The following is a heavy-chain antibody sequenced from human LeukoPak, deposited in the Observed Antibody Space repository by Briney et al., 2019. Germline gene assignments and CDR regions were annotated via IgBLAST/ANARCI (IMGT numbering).Heavy chain of an antibody. CDR2: IYTSGST. J-gene: IGHJ4*02. Sequence: PSQTLSLTRTVSRGSISSGSYFGSWIRQPAGKGLGWIGRIYTSGSTNYNPSLKSRVTISVDTSKNQFSLKLISVTAADTAVYYCARHLLYDSSGYYFYFDYWGQGTLVTVSS. D-gene: IGHD3-22*01. CDR1: RGSISSGSYF. V-gene: IGHV4-61*02. CDR3: ARHLLYDSSGYYFYFDY.